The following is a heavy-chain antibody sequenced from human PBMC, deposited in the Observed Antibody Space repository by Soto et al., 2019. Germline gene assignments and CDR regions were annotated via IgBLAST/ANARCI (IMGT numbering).Heavy chain of an antibody. CDR1: GFTFSDYY. Sequence: QVQLVESGGGLVKPGGSLRLSCASSGFTFSDYYMNWVRQAPGKGLEWLSHISTSSSYTNYADSVKGRFTISRDNAKNSLYLQMNVLRAEDTAVYYCARSLTSVTTAVDYWGQGTPVTVSS. CDR3: ARSLTSVTTAVDY. V-gene: IGHV3-11*05. J-gene: IGHJ4*02. D-gene: IGHD4-17*01. CDR2: ISTSSSYT.